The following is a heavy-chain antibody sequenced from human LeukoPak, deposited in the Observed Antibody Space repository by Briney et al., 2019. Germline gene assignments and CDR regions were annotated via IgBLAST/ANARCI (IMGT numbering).Heavy chain of an antibody. CDR3: AKDEGIAVLYYYGMDV. D-gene: IGHD6-19*01. Sequence: GRSLRLSCAASGFTFSSYGMHWVRQAPGKGLEWVAVISYDRSNKYYADSVKGRFTISRDNSKNTLYLQMNSLRAEDTAVYYCAKDEGIAVLYYYGMDVWGQGTTVTVSS. V-gene: IGHV3-30*18. CDR1: GFTFSSYG. J-gene: IGHJ6*02. CDR2: ISYDRSNK.